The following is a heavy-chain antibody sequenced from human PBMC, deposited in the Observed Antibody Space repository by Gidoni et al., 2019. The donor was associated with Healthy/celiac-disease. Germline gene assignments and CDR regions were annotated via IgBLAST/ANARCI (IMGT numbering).Heavy chain of an antibody. CDR3: ATVVVITYYFDY. V-gene: IGHV3-23*01. CDR1: GFTFSSYA. CDR2: ISGSGGST. Sequence: EVQLLESGGGLEPPGGSLRLSCAASGFTFSSYAMSWVRQAPGKGLEWVSAISGSGGSTYYADSVKGRFTISRDNSKNTLYLQMNSLRAEDTAVYYCATVVVITYYFDYWGQGTLVTVSS. D-gene: IGHD3-22*01. J-gene: IGHJ4*02.